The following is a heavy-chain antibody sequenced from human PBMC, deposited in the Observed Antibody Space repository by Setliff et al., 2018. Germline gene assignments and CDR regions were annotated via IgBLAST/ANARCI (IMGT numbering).Heavy chain of an antibody. CDR1: GGSISSSSYC. V-gene: IGHV4-39*07. CDR3: ARKGISALSGAFDM. D-gene: IGHD1-26*01. J-gene: IGHJ3*02. Sequence: KPSETLSLTCTVSGGSISSSSYCWGWIRQPPGKGLEWIGSIYYSGSTNYNPSLKSRVTMSVDTSKNQFSLKLSSVTAADTAVYYCARKGISALSGAFDMWGQGTMVTVS. CDR2: IYYSGST.